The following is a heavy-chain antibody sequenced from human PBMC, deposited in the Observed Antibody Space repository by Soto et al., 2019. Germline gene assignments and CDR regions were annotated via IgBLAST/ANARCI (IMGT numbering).Heavy chain of an antibody. Sequence: GGSLRLFCAASGFTFSSYGMHWVRQAPGKGLEWVAVISYDGSNKYYADSVKGRFTISRDNSKNTLYLQMNSLRAEDTAVYYCAAAGFDYWGQGTLVTVSS. V-gene: IGHV3-30*03. J-gene: IGHJ4*02. D-gene: IGHD6-13*01. CDR3: AAAGFDY. CDR1: GFTFSSYG. CDR2: ISYDGSNK.